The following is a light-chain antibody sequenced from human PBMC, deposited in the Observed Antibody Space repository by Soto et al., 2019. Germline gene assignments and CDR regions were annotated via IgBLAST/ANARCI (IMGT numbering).Light chain of an antibody. Sequence: EIVMTQSPATLSVSPGERATLSCRASQSCSSNLAWYQQKPGQAPRLLIYGASTRATGIPARFSGSGSGTEFTLTISSLQREDFAIYYCQQSYSSTWTFGQGTKVDIK. V-gene: IGKV3-15*01. CDR2: GAS. J-gene: IGKJ1*01. CDR3: QQSYSSTWT. CDR1: QSCSSN.